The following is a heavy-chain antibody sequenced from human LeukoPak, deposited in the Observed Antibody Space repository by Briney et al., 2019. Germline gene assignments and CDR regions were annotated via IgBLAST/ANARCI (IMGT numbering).Heavy chain of an antibody. CDR2: VYHSGRT. CDR3: ATGISRWTQWDK. Sequence: TASETLSLTCTVSGVSISNYYGSWIRQPPGNGLEWIGFVYHSGRTTYNPSRKSRVTISLDTSKNQFSLKMSSVTAADTAVYYCATGISRWTQWDKWGRGTLVSVS. J-gene: IGHJ4*02. D-gene: IGHD5-12*01. V-gene: IGHV4-59*01. CDR1: GVSISNYY.